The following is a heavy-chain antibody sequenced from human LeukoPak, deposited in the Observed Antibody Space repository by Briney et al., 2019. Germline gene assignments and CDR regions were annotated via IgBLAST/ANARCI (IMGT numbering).Heavy chain of an antibody. CDR2: IHHSGTA. Sequence: PSETLSLTCTVSGGSISSGFYFWSWIRQHPGKGLEWVGYIHHSGTAFYNPSLESRVSISMDTPKNEFSLRLGAVTDADTAVYYCARYCSSTKCPFDYWGQGTLVTVSS. CDR1: GGSISSGFYF. CDR3: ARYCSSTKCPFDY. D-gene: IGHD2-2*01. J-gene: IGHJ4*02. V-gene: IGHV4-31*03.